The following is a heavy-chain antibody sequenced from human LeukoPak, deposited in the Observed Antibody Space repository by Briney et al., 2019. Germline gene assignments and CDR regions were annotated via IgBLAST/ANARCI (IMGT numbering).Heavy chain of an antibody. CDR2: INPNNGDT. J-gene: IGHJ4*02. Sequence: ASVKVSCKASGYNFTDYYMHWVRQAPGQGLEWMGWINPNNGDTNYAQKFQGRVTMTRDTSISTAYMELSRLRSDDTAVYYCAREKGPYGDYLLVYWGQGTLVTVSS. CDR3: AREKGPYGDYLLVY. D-gene: IGHD4-17*01. V-gene: IGHV1-2*02. CDR1: GYNFTDYY.